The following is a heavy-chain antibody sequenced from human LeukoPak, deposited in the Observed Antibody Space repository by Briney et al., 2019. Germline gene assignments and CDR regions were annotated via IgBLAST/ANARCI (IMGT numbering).Heavy chain of an antibody. V-gene: IGHV4-59*11. J-gene: IGHJ4*02. Sequence: SSETLSLTCTVSGASITTHSWSWLRQPPGKGPEWIGCIFYTGSTNYYPSLKGRVTISPDTSKNQFSLKLSAVAAADTAVYYCVCGANGGYAFDYWSQGTLVTVSS. CDR3: VCGANGGYAFDY. D-gene: IGHD5-12*01. CDR2: IFYTGST. CDR1: GASITTHS.